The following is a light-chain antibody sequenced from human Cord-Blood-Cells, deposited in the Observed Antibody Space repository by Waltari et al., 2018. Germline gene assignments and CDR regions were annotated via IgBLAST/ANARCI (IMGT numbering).Light chain of an antibody. CDR3: SSYTSSSTLYV. J-gene: IGLJ1*01. CDR1: SRDVSRYTH. Sequence: QTALTQPASVSGSPGPSTPISCTGTSRDVSRYTHVSWYQQHPGQAPKLMIYEVSNRPSGVSNRFSGSKSGNTASLTISGLQAEDEADYYCSSYTSSSTLYVFGTGTKVTVL. V-gene: IGLV2-14*01. CDR2: EVS.